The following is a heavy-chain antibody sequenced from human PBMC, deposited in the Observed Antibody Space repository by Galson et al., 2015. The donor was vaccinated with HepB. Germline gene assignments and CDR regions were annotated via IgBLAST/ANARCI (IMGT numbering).Heavy chain of an antibody. J-gene: IGHJ5*02. Sequence: SLRLSCAASGFTFSSYWMSWVRQAPGKGLEWVANIKQDGSEKYYVDSVKGRFTISRDNAKNSLYLQMNSLRAEDTAVYYCARDIVVVPAAIYRPAWVPWGQGTLVTVSS. CDR3: ARDIVVVPAAIYRPAWVP. V-gene: IGHV3-7*01. CDR2: IKQDGSEK. CDR1: GFTFSSYW. D-gene: IGHD2-2*02.